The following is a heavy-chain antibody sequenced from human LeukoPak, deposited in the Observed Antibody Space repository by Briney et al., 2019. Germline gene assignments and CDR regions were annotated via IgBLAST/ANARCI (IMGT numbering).Heavy chain of an antibody. CDR1: GFTVSSNY. CDR2: IYGGGST. J-gene: IGHJ4*02. V-gene: IGHV3-66*02. D-gene: IGHD2-2*02. CDR3: ASLLKGCSSTSCYRSLDY. Sequence: GGSLRLSCAASGFTVSSNYMSWVRQAPGKGLEWVSVIYGGGSTYYADSVMGRFTISRDNSKNTLYLQMNSLRAEDTAVYYCASLLKGCSSTSCYRSLDYWGQGTLVTVSS.